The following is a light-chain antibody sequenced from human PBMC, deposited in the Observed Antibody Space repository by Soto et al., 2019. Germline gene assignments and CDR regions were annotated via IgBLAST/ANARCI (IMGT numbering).Light chain of an antibody. Sequence: QSVLTQPPSASGTPGQGVTISCSGSTSNIGSNYVYWYQQLPGTAPKLLIYRNNQRPSGVPDRFSGSKSGTSASLAISGLRSEDEADYFCATWDDSLNGFYVFGTGTKVTVL. CDR2: RNN. V-gene: IGLV1-47*01. J-gene: IGLJ1*01. CDR3: ATWDDSLNGFYV. CDR1: TSNIGSNY.